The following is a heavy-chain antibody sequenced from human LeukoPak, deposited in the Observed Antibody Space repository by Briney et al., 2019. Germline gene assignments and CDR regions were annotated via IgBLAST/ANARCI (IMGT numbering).Heavy chain of an antibody. D-gene: IGHD4-23*01. CDR3: ATSSYGGNFGLFDY. CDR1: GFSFSRYW. Sequence: GGSLRLSCAASGFSFSRYWMSWVRQAPGKGLEWVANIKEDGSEKYYVDSVKGRFTISRDNAKNTLYLQMNSLRAEDTSVYYCATSSYGGNFGLFDYWGQGILVTVSS. V-gene: IGHV3-7*01. J-gene: IGHJ4*02. CDR2: IKEDGSEK.